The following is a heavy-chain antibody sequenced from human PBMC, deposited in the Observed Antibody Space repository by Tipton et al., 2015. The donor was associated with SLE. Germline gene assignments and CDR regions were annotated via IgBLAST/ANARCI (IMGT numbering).Heavy chain of an antibody. V-gene: IGHV4-4*07. Sequence: TLSLTCTGSGGSISFDYWSWIRQSAGRGLEWIGRIYSSGDRDYNPSLRSRVTMSIDASQNRVSLRLKSVSAADTAVYYCARGSDGEYVRYFDVWGPGTLVTVSS. CDR2: IYSSGDR. CDR3: ARGSDGEYVRYFDV. CDR1: GGSISFDY. J-gene: IGHJ2*01. D-gene: IGHD4-17*01.